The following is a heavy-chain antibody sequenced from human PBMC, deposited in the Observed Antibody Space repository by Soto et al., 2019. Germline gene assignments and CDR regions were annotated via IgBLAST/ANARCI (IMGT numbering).Heavy chain of an antibody. V-gene: IGHV4-59*08. J-gene: IGHJ6*03. CDR1: GGSIRSYY. Sequence: SETLSLTYTVSGGSIRSYYWSWIRQPPGKGLEWIGYIYYTGSTNYNPSLKSRVTISVDTSKNQFSLKLSSVSAADTAVYYCARSRVVVVPTADYYYVDVWGKGTTVTVSS. D-gene: IGHD2-2*01. CDR2: IYYTGST. CDR3: ARSRVVVVPTADYYYVDV.